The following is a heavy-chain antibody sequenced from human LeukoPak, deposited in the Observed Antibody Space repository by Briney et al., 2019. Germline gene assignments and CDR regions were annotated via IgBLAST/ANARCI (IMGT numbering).Heavy chain of an antibody. CDR2: ISSSSTYI. D-gene: IGHD5-12*01. Sequence: PRGSLRLSCAASGFTFSSYSVNWVRQPPGKGLEWVSSISSSSTYIYYADSLKGRFTISRDNAKNSLFLQMNSLRAEDTAVYYCARGPTSGYGWDYFDYWGQGTLVTGSS. J-gene: IGHJ4*02. V-gene: IGHV3-21*01. CDR1: GFTFSSYS. CDR3: ARGPTSGYGWDYFDY.